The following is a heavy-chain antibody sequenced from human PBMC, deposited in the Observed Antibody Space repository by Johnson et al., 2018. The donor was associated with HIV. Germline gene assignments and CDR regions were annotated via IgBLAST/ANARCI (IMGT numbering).Heavy chain of an antibody. J-gene: IGHJ3*01. CDR1: AFTFSNYG. Sequence: VQLVESGGGVVQPGRSLRLSCTASAFTFSNYGMHWVRQAPGKGLEWVALISYDGNNKYYADSVKGRFNISRDNSENTLYLQMGSLRAEDMAVYYCARGGYYYDGDGAFDFWGQGTIVTVSS. V-gene: IGHV3-30*03. CDR2: ISYDGNNK. D-gene: IGHD3-22*01. CDR3: ARGGYYYDGDGAFDF.